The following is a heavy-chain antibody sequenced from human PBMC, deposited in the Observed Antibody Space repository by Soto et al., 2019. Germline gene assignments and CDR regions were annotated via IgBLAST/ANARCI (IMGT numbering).Heavy chain of an antibody. V-gene: IGHV1-18*01. CDR3: ARGRYGDY. J-gene: IGHJ4*02. Sequence: QVHLVQSGAEVKKPGASVKVSCKGSGYTFTSYGITWVRQAPGQGLEWMGWISAHNGNTDYAQKLQGRVTVTRDTATRTAYMEVRSVRSDDTAVYYCARGRYGDYWRQGALVTVSS. CDR1: GYTFTSYG. D-gene: IGHD1-1*01. CDR2: ISAHNGNT.